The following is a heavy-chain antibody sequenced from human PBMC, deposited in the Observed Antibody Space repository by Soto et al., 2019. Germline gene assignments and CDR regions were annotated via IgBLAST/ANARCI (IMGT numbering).Heavy chain of an antibody. J-gene: IGHJ4*02. D-gene: IGHD3-10*01. CDR2: IYTSGST. V-gene: IGHV4-4*07. CDR3: ARGNHYGSGSYYLDY. Sequence: QVQLQESGPGLVKPSETLSLTCTVSGGSISSYYWSWIRQPAGKGLEWIGRIYTSGSTNYNPSPKSRVTMSVDTSKNQFSLKLSSVTAADTAVYYCARGNHYGSGSYYLDYWGQGTLVTVSS. CDR1: GGSISSYY.